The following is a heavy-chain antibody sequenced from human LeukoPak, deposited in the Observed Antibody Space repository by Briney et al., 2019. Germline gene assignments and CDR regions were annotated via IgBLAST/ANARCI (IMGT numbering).Heavy chain of an antibody. V-gene: IGHV1-2*06. CDR3: ARDIYVGNDAFDI. Sequence: ASVKVSCKASGYTFTAYYIHWVRQAPGQGLEWMGRIDPNSGDTKYAQKFQDRVTMTRDTSMNTAYMEISSLRYDDTAVYYCARDIYVGNDAFDIWGQGTMVTVSS. CDR2: IDPNSGDT. D-gene: IGHD1-26*01. CDR1: GYTFTAYY. J-gene: IGHJ3*02.